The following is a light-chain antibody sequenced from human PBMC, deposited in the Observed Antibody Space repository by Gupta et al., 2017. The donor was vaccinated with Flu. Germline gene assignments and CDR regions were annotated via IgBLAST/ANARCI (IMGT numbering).Light chain of an antibody. V-gene: IGKV1-5*03. Sequence: DIQMTHSPSTLSASVGDRVTITFRASQSISSWLAWYQQKPGKAPKLLIYKASSLESGVPSRFSGSGSGTEFTLTISCLQPEDFATYYCQQYYSYPRTFGQGTKVEI. J-gene: IGKJ1*01. CDR1: QSISSW. CDR2: KAS. CDR3: QQYYSYPRT.